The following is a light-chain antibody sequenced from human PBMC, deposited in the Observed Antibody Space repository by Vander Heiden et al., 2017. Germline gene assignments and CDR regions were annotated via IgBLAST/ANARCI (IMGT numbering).Light chain of an antibody. V-gene: IGKV1-39*01. CDR2: AAS. CDR3: QQSYRPLT. J-gene: IGKJ4*01. Sequence: EIQMTQSPSSLSASVGDRVTITCRASQSISSYLNWYQQKPGKAPKLLIYAASSLQSGVPSRFSGSGSGTDFTLTISSLQPEDVATYYCQQSYRPLTFGGGTKVEIK. CDR1: QSISSY.